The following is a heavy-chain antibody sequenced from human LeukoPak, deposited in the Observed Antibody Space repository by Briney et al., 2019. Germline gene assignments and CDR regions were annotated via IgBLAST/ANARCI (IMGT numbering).Heavy chain of an antibody. J-gene: IGHJ4*02. V-gene: IGHV6-1*01. Sequence: TLPLTCAISGDSVSNNSAVWNWIRQSPSRGLEWLGRTYYRSKWYNDYGASVKSRITVNPDTSKNQFSLQLNSVTPEDTAVYYCVRSQDWRFDDWGQGTLVTVSS. CDR3: VRSQDWRFDD. CDR1: GDSVSNNSAV. D-gene: IGHD3/OR15-3a*01. CDR2: TYYRSKWYN.